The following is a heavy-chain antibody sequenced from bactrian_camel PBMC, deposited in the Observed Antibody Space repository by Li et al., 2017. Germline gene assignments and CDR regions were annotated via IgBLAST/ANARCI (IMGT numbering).Heavy chain of an antibody. CDR3: GIDPARGSCYGPRRRSLTY. J-gene: IGHJ4*01. V-gene: IGHV3S1*01. CDR1: GEASGSYC. CDR2: IYTGANST. D-gene: IGHD5*01. Sequence: HVQLVESGGGSVQPGESLKLSCQASGEASGSYCMAWYRQAPGKEREGVAAIYTGANSTYYADSVKGRFTISQDNAKNTWYLQLNSLKPEDTAMYFCGIDPARGSCYGPRRRSLTYWGQGTQVTVS.